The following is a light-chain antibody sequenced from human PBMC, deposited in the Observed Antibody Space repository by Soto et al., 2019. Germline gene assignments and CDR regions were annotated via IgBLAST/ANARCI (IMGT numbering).Light chain of an antibody. J-gene: IGLJ3*02. CDR2: SNN. CDR1: SSNIGSNY. V-gene: IGLV1-47*02. Sequence: QSVLTQPPSASGTPGQRVTISCSGSSSNIGSNYVYWYQQLPGTAPKLLIYSNNQRPSGVPDRFSGSKSGTSASLAISGLRSEDEADYYCAAWDDSGAWVFGGGTQLTVL. CDR3: AAWDDSGAWV.